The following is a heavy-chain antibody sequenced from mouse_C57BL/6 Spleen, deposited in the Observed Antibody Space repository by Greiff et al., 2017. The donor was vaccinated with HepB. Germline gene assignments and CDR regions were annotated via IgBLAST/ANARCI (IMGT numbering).Heavy chain of an antibody. V-gene: IGHV5-17*01. CDR2: ISSGSSTI. J-gene: IGHJ2*01. CDR1: GFTFSDYG. Sequence: EVKLMESGGGLVKPGGSLKLSCAASGFTFSDYGMHWVRQAPEKGLEWVAYISSGSSTIYYADTVKGRFTISRDNAKNTLFLQMTSLKSEDTAMYYCAREDYFDDWGQGTTLTVSS. CDR3: AREDYFDD.